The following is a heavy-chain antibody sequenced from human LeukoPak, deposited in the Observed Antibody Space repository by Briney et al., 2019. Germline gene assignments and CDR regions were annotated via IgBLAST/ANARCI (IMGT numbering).Heavy chain of an antibody. D-gene: IGHD4-17*01. CDR2: IKQDGSEK. V-gene: IGHV3-7*01. CDR3: ARADHGDSGDYYYGMDV. Sequence: PGGSLRLSCAASGFTFSSYWMSWVRQAPGKGLEWVANIKQDGSEKYYVDSVKGRFTISRDNAKNSLYLQMNSLRAEDTAVYYCARADHGDSGDYYYGMDVWGQGTTVTVSS. CDR1: GFTFSSYW. J-gene: IGHJ6*02.